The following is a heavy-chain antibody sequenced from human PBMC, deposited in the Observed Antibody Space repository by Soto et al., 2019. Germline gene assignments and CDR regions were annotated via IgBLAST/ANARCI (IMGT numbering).Heavy chain of an antibody. Sequence: SGPTRGNPKHTLRLTSTFSEFTHSTTGVGMGWIRQPPGKALEWLALIYWDDDKRYNPSLKSRLTITKDTSKNQVVLTMTNMDPVDTATYYCVQSRCGGDCLQSYSSHSYYGLDVWGQGT. V-gene: IGHV2-5*02. D-gene: IGHD2-21*01. CDR1: EFTHSTTGVG. CDR2: IYWDDDK. J-gene: IGHJ6*02. CDR3: VQSRCGGDCLQSYSSHSYYGLDV.